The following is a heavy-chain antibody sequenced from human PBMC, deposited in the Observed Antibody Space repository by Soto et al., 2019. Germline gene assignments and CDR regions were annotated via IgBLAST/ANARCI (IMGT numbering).Heavy chain of an antibody. J-gene: IGHJ4*02. Sequence: PSETLSLTCTVPGGSISSYYWSWIRQPPGKGLEWIGYIYYSGSTNYNPSLKSRVTISVDTSKNQFSLKLSSVTAADTAVYYCASGGYSTIFRAVNYYFDYWGQGTLVTVSS. CDR2: IYYSGST. CDR1: GGSISSYY. D-gene: IGHD3-3*01. V-gene: IGHV4-59*01. CDR3: ASGGYSTIFRAVNYYFDY.